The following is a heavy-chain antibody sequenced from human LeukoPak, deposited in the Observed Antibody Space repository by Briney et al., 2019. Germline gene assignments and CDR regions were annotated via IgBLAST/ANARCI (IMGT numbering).Heavy chain of an antibody. CDR1: NGAVKNYY. Sequence: SETMSLTCSVSNGAVKNYYWTWIRQPPGQGLEWIGNFLYSGTTTYRASLDSRLIISVDNSKNTVSLKLFSVTAADTAVYYCATLVYSGSRYHFDTWGQGTLVTVST. J-gene: IGHJ4*02. CDR3: ATLVYSGSRYHFDT. CDR2: FLYSGTT. V-gene: IGHV4-59*02. D-gene: IGHD1-26*01.